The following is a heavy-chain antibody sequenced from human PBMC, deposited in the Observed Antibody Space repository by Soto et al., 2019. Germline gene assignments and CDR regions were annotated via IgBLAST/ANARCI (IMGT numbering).Heavy chain of an antibody. J-gene: IGHJ4*02. D-gene: IGHD3-22*01. CDR1: GGSISSYY. CDR2: IYHSGST. CDR3: ARGSYYYDSRGYYHY. V-gene: IGHV4-4*09. Sequence: PSETLSLTCTVSGGSISSYYWSWIRQPPGKGLEWIGYIYHSGSTYYNPSLKSRVTISVDRSKNQFSLKLSSVTAADTAVYYCARGSYYYDSRGYYHYWGQGTLVTVSS.